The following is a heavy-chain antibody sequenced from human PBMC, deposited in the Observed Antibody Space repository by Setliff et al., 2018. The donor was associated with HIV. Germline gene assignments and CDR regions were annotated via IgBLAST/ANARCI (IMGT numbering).Heavy chain of an antibody. CDR3: ARIFGDQGYYYGMDV. V-gene: IGHV4-59*01. Sequence: PSETLSLTCTVSGGSISSYYWSWIRQPPGKGLEWIGYIYYSGSTYYNPSLKSRVTISVDTSKTQFSLKLSSVIAADTAVYYCARIFGDQGYYYGMDVWGQGTTVTVSS. J-gene: IGHJ6*02. D-gene: IGHD3-3*01. CDR2: IYYSGST. CDR1: GGSISSYY.